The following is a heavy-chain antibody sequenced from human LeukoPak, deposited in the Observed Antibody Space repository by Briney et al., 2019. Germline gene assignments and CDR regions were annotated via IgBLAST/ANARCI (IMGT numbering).Heavy chain of an antibody. CDR3: ARGPRYSYDAPGDY. V-gene: IGHV1-18*01. CDR2: ISAYNGNT. CDR1: GYTFTSYG. J-gene: IGHJ4*02. D-gene: IGHD5-18*01. Sequence: ASVKVSCKASGYTFTSYGISWLRRAPGQGLEWMGWISAYNGNTNYAQKLQGRVTMTTDTSTSTAYMELRSLRSDDTAVYYCARGPRYSYDAPGDYWGQGTLVTVSS.